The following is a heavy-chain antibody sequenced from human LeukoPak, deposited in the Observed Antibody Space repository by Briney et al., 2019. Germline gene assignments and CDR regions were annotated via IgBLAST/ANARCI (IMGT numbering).Heavy chain of an antibody. CDR1: GFTFSSYG. CDR3: AKGGEDGSYYGY. CDR2: ISYDGSNK. V-gene: IGHV3-30*18. J-gene: IGHJ4*02. D-gene: IGHD1-26*01. Sequence: GGSLRLSCAASGFTFSSYGMHWVRQAPGKGLEWVAVISYDGSNKYYADSVKGRLTISRDNSKNTLYLQMNSLRAEDTAVYYCAKGGEDGSYYGYWGQGTLVTVSS.